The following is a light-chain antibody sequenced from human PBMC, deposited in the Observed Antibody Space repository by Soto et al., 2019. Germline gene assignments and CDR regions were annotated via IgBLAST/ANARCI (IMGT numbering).Light chain of an antibody. J-gene: IGKJ4*01. Sequence: EMVVTQSPGTLSLSPGERATLSCRASQSDTTDYLTWYQQKPGQAPRLLIYGASTRATGIPDRFSGSGSGTDFSLTISRVEPEDFAVYYCHYYGGPFGGGTKIEIK. V-gene: IGKV3-20*01. CDR3: HYYGGP. CDR1: QSDTTDY. CDR2: GAS.